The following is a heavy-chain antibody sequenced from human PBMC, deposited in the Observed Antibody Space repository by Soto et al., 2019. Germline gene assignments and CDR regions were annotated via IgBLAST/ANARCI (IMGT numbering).Heavy chain of an antibody. Sequence: VASVKVSCKASGYTFTGNYMHWVRQAPGQGLEWMGWLNPNSGGTYYAQKFQGRVTMTRDTAISTVSMELSRLRSDDTATYYCARVPSQPCLFKYYFGYWGRGTLVTVSS. V-gene: IGHV1-2*02. CDR1: GYTFTGNY. CDR3: ARVPSQPCLFKYYFGY. J-gene: IGHJ4*02. CDR2: LNPNSGGT.